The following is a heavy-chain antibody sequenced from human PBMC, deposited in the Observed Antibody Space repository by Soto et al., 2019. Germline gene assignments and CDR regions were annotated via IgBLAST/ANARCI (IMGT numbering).Heavy chain of an antibody. CDR2: IHGTRSII. CDR3: ARDARNADYDY. V-gene: IGHV3-48*02. CDR1: GFTFSSHA. D-gene: IGHD3-16*01. Sequence: ESGGGLVQPGGSLKLSCAVSGFTFSSHAMNWVRQAPGKGLEWVAYIHGTRSIIYYADSVKGRFTISRDNAKNSLYLQMDSLRDEDTALYYCARDARNADYDYWGQGTLVTVFS. J-gene: IGHJ4*02.